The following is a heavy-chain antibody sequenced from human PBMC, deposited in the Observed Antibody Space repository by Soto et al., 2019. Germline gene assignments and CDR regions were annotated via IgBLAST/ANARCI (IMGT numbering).Heavy chain of an antibody. CDR2: ISYDGSNK. CDR3: ARGHLDAFDI. CDR1: GFTLSSYA. V-gene: IGHV3-30-3*01. Sequence: GGSLRLSCAASGFTLSSYAMHWVRQAPGKGLEWVAVISYDGSNKYYADSVKGRFTISRDNSKNTLYLQMNSLRAEDTAVYYCARGHLDAFDIWGQGTMVTVSS. J-gene: IGHJ3*02.